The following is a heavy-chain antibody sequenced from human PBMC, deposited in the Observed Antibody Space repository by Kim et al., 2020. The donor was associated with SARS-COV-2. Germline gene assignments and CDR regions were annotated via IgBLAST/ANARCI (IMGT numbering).Heavy chain of an antibody. CDR1: EFTFRNYA. J-gene: IGHJ4*02. D-gene: IGHD3-16*01. Sequence: GGSLRLSCAASEFTFRNYAMSWVRQAPGKGLEWVSLVYSGGFTKYYADSVKGRFTISRDNSRNTLNLQMNSLRAEDTAVYYCAKGGGWNDTVVDYWGQGTLVTVSS. CDR2: VYSGGFTK. V-gene: IGHV3-23*03. CDR3: AKGGGWNDTVVDY.